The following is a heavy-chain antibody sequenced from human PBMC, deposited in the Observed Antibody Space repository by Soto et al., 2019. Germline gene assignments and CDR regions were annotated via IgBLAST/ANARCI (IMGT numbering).Heavy chain of an antibody. J-gene: IGHJ4*02. CDR3: ARDQYYYGSGPDY. Sequence: GGSLRLSCAASGFTFSSYWMHWVRQAPGKGLVWVSRINSDGSTTSYADSVKGRFTISRDNAKNTLYLQLNSLRAEDTAVYYCARDQYYYGSGPDYWGQGALVTVSS. D-gene: IGHD3-10*01. V-gene: IGHV3-74*01. CDR1: GFTFSSYW. CDR2: INSDGSTT.